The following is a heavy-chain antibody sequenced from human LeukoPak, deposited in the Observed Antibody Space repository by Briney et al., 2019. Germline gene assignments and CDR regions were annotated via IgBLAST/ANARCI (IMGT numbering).Heavy chain of an antibody. J-gene: IGHJ3*02. V-gene: IGHV4-59*01. D-gene: IGHD6-13*01. CDR3: AREGIARAFDI. CDR1: GGSISSYY. Sequence: SETLSPTCTVSGGSISSYYWSWLRQPPGKGLEWIGYIYYSGSTNYNPSLKSRVTISVDTSKNQFSMKLSSVPAADAAVYYCAREGIARAFDIWGQGTMVPVSS. CDR2: IYYSGST.